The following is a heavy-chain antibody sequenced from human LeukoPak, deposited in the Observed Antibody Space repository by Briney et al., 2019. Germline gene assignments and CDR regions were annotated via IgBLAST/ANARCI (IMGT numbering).Heavy chain of an antibody. CDR3: ARVVSGSYYRQLYYFDY. CDR2: IYSGGST. D-gene: IGHD1-26*01. V-gene: IGHV3-53*01. J-gene: IGHJ4*02. CDR1: GFTVSSNY. Sequence: GGSLRLSCAASGFTVSSNYMSWVRQAPGKGLEWVSVIYSGGSTYYADSVKGRFTNSRDNSKNTLYLQMNSLRAEDTAVYYCARVVSGSYYRQLYYFDYWGQGTLVTVSS.